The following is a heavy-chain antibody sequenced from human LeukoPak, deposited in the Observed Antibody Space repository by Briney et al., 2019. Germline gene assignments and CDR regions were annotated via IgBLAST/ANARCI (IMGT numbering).Heavy chain of an antibody. CDR1: GFSLSSYE. D-gene: IGHD6-19*01. CDR3: ARHNGWYDY. CDR2: ISSSGSTM. V-gene: IGHV3-48*03. Sequence: PGGSLRLSCAASGFSLSSYEMNWVRQAPGKGLELISYISSSGSTMYADSVKGRFTISRDNAKNSLHLQTNSLRAEDTAVYYCARHNGWYDYWGQGTLVTVSS. J-gene: IGHJ4*02.